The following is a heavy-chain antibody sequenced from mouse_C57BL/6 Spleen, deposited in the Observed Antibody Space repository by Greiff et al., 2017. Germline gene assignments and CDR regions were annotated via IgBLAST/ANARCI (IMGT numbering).Heavy chain of an antibody. CDR1: GYTFTDYY. J-gene: IGHJ1*03. D-gene: IGHD1-1*01. V-gene: IGHV1-26*01. CDR2: INPNNGGT. Sequence: EVQLQQSGPELVKPGASVKISCKASGYTFTDYYMNWVKQSHGKSLEWIGDINPNNGGTSYNQKFKGKATLTVEKSSSTAYMELRSLTSEDSAVYYCARWYYGSRYWYFDVWGTGTTVTVSS. CDR3: ARWYYGSRYWYFDV.